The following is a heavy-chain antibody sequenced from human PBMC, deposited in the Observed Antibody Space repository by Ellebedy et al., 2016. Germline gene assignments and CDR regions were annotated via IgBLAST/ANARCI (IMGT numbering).Heavy chain of an antibody. J-gene: IGHJ4*02. CDR2: ISAGNTHI. CDR1: GFAFSSNH. CDR3: AKARDSSGYSPRALDY. V-gene: IGHV3-21*04. D-gene: IGHD3-22*01. Sequence: GESLKISXAASGFAFSSNHVNWVRQAPGKGLEWVSSISAGNTHIYYAHSVKGRFTISRDDAKNSAYLQMNSLRAEDTAVYYCAKARDSSGYSPRALDYWGQGSLVTVSS.